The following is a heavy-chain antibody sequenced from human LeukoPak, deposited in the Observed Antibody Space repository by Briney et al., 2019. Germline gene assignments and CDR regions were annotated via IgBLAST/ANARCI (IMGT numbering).Heavy chain of an antibody. J-gene: IGHJ3*02. V-gene: IGHV3-33*08. D-gene: IGHD3-3*01. Sequence: PGGSLRLSCAASGFTFSSYGMHWVRQAPGKGLEWVAVIWYGGSNKYYADSVKGRFTISRDNSKNTLYLQMNSLRAEDTAVYYCANIDYDSHPIWGQGTMVTVSS. CDR2: IWYGGSNK. CDR1: GFTFSSYG. CDR3: ANIDYDSHPI.